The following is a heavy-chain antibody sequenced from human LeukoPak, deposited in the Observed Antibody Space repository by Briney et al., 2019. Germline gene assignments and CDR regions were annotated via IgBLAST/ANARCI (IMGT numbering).Heavy chain of an antibody. V-gene: IGHV3-48*03. D-gene: IGHD3-10*02. CDR3: AELGITMIGGV. Sequence: PGGSLRLSCAASGFTFSSYEMNWVRQARGKGLEGVSYISSSGSTIYYADSVKGRFTISRDNAKNSLYLQMNSLRAEDTAVYYCAELGITMIGGVWGKGTTVTISS. CDR1: GFTFSSYE. J-gene: IGHJ6*04. CDR2: ISSSGSTI.